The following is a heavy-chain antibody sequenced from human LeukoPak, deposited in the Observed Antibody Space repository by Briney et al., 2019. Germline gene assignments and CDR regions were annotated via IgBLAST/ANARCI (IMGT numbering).Heavy chain of an antibody. CDR1: GFTFSSYW. D-gene: IGHD2-8*01. J-gene: IGHJ4*02. V-gene: IGHV3-74*01. CDR2: INSDGSST. Sequence: PGGSLRLSCAASGFTFSSYWMHWVRQAPGKGLVWVSRINSDGSSTSYADSVKGRFTISRDNAKNTLYLQMNSLGAEDTAVYYCARDRLSADFDYWGQGTLVTVSS. CDR3: ARDRLSADFDY.